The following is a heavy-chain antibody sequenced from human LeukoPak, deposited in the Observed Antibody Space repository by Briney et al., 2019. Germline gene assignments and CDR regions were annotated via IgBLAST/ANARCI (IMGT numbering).Heavy chain of an antibody. V-gene: IGHV4-38-2*02. CDR2: IDHRGNT. J-gene: IGHJ4*02. Sequence: SETLSLTCIVSGDSISSGNFWGWIRQPPGKGLDYIGNIDHRGNTYYNPSLKSRLTILLDTSRNQFSLRLSSVTAADTAVYYCARGGGYGPYYFDYWGQGTLVTVSS. CDR3: ARGGGYGPYYFDY. CDR1: GDSISSGNF. D-gene: IGHD3-16*01.